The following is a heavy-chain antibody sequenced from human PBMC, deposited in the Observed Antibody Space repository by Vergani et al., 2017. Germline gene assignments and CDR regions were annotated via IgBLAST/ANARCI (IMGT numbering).Heavy chain of an antibody. CDR1: GGSISSGSYY. CDR2: IYTRGST. V-gene: IGHV4-61*02. CDR3: ARVGGYSDY. D-gene: IGHD3-3*01. J-gene: IGHJ4*02. Sequence: QVQLQESGPGLVKPSQTLSLTCTVSGGSISSGSYYLSWIRQPAGKGLEWIGRIYTRGSTNDNPALKSRVTISVDTSKNQFSLKLSSVTAADTAVYYCARVGGYSDYWGQGTLVTVSS.